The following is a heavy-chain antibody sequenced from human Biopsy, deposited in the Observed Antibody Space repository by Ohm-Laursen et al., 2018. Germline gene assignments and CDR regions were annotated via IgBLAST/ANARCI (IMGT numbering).Heavy chain of an antibody. V-gene: IGHV3-9*01. Sequence: SLRLSCAASGFTFSDNAMSWVRQAPGKGLEWASGISWNSVGIGYADSVKGRSTISRDNAKNSLYLEMNNLRPEDTALYYCAKIHCSGGSCYPNAFDMWGHGTRVTVS. CDR3: AKIHCSGGSCYPNAFDM. J-gene: IGHJ3*02. CDR2: ISWNSVGI. D-gene: IGHD2-15*01. CDR1: GFTFSDNA.